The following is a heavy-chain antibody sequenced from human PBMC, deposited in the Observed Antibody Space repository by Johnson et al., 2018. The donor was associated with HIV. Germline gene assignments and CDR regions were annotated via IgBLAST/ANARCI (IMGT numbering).Heavy chain of an antibody. J-gene: IGHJ3*02. CDR1: GFTFSDYY. CDR3: ATSYYYDSSYDAFDI. V-gene: IGHV3-7*01. D-gene: IGHD3-22*01. Sequence: VQLVESGGGLVKPGGSLRLSCAASGFTFSDYYMSWIRQAPGKGLEWVANLNQDGSNKYYADSVTGRFTISRDNSKNTLYLQMNSLRAEDTAVYYCATSYYYDSSYDAFDIWGQGTMVTVSS. CDR2: LNQDGSNK.